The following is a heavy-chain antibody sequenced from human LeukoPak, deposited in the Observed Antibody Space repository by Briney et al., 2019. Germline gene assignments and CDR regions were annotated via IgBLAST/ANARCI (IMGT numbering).Heavy chain of an antibody. CDR3: ARDPGYCSSTSCHWGYYYYYGMDV. V-gene: IGHV1-18*01. CDR2: ISAYNGNT. D-gene: IGHD2-2*01. J-gene: IGHJ6*02. Sequence: ASVKVSCKASGYTFTSYGISWVRQAPGQGLEWMGWISAYNGNTNYAQKLQGRVTMTTDTSTSTAYMELRSLRSDDTAVYYCARDPGYCSSTSCHWGYYYYYGMDVWGQGTTVTVSS. CDR1: GYTFTSYG.